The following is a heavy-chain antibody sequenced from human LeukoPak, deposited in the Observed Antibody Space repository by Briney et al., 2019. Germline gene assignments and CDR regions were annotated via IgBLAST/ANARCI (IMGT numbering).Heavy chain of an antibody. CDR3: ARWSYGDHSFYY. D-gene: IGHD4-17*01. CDR1: GGSISSGGYY. V-gene: IGHV4-31*03. J-gene: IGHJ4*02. Sequence: SETLSLTCTVSGGSISSGGYYWSWIRQHPGKGLEWIGYIYYSGSTYYNPSLKSRVTISVDTSKNQFSLKLSSVTAPDTAVHYCARWSYGDHSFYYWGQGTLVTVSS. CDR2: IYYSGST.